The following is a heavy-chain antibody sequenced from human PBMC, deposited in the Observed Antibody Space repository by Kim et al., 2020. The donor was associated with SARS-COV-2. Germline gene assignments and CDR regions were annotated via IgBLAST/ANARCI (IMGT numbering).Heavy chain of an antibody. Sequence: GGSLRLSCAASGFTVSSNYMSWVRQAPGKGLEWVSVIYSGGSTYYADSVKGRFTISRDNSKNTLYLQMNSLRAEDTAVYYCARGQWELLGGYYYYYYGMDVWDQGTTVTVSS. CDR3: ARGQWELLGGYYYYYYGMDV. CDR2: IYSGGST. D-gene: IGHD1-26*01. V-gene: IGHV3-66*01. CDR1: GFTVSSNY. J-gene: IGHJ6*02.